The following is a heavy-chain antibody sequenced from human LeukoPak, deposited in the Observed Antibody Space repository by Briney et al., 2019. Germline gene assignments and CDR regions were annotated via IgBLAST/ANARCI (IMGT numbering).Heavy chain of an antibody. CDR3: ARDGGDILTGYYISLVE. D-gene: IGHD3-9*01. CDR2: ISAYNGNT. V-gene: IGHV1-18*01. J-gene: IGHJ4*02. CDR1: GYTFTSYG. Sequence: ASVKVSCKASGYTFTSYGISWVRQAPGQGLEWMGWISAYNGNTNYAQKLQGRVTMTTDTSTSTAYMELRSLRSDDTAGYYCARDGGDILTGYYISLVEWGQGTLVTVSS.